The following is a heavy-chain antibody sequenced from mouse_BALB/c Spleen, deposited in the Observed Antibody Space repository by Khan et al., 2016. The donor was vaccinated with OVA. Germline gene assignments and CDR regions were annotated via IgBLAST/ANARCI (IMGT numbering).Heavy chain of an antibody. D-gene: IGHD1-2*01. V-gene: IGHV3-2*02. CDR3: ARTARIKY. J-gene: IGHJ2*01. CDR2: ISYSGSP. CDR1: GYSITSGYG. Sequence: EVQLEESGPGLVKPSQSLSLTCTVTGYSITSGYGWNWIRQFPGNKLEWMGYISYSGSPNYNPSLKSRISITRDTSKNQFFLQLNSVTTEDTATYYCARTARIKYWGQGTTLTVSS.